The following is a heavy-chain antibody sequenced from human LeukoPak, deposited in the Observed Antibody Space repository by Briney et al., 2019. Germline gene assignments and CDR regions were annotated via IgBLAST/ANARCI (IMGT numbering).Heavy chain of an antibody. Sequence: SETLSLTCTVSGGSISSYYWSWIRQPPGKGLEWIGYIYYSGSTNYNPSLKSRVTISVDTSKNQSSLKLSSVTAADTAVYYCARHEWPEYYYGSGYYFDYWGQGTLVTVSS. CDR3: ARHEWPEYYYGSGYYFDY. D-gene: IGHD3-10*01. CDR1: GGSISSYY. J-gene: IGHJ4*02. V-gene: IGHV4-59*08. CDR2: IYYSGST.